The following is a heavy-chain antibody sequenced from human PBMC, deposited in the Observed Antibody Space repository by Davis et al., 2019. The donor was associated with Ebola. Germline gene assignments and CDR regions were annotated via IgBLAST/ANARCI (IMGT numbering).Heavy chain of an antibody. CDR1: GFTFSSYG. D-gene: IGHD4-17*01. CDR3: ANEGRRMPYGSSTVTNPGY. Sequence: GESLKISCAASGFTFSSYGMHWVRQAPGKGLEWVAVIWYDGSNKYYADSVKGRFTISRDNSKNTLYLQMNSLRAEDTAVYYCANEGRRMPYGSSTVTNPGYWGQGTLVTVSS. CDR2: IWYDGSNK. J-gene: IGHJ4*02. V-gene: IGHV3-30*02.